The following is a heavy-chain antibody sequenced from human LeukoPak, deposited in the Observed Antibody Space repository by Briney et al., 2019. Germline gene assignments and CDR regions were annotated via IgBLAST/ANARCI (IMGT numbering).Heavy chain of an antibody. J-gene: IGHJ4*02. Sequence: GGSLRLSCVVSGVTFSSYSMNWVRQAPGKGLEWLSYILTNGNVIYYADSVKGRFTISRDNAKNSLYLQMNSLGAEDTAVYYCARGVGRAVAGVFDYWGQGTLVTVSS. D-gene: IGHD6-19*01. CDR2: ILTNGNVI. CDR1: GVTFSSYS. CDR3: ARGVGRAVAGVFDY. V-gene: IGHV3-21*05.